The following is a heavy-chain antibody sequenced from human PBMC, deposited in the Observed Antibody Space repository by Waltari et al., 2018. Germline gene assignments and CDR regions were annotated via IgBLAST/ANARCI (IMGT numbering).Heavy chain of an antibody. V-gene: IGHV4-59*11. J-gene: IGHJ3*02. CDR2: NYYSVST. D-gene: IGHD6-13*01. CDR1: GGSISSHY. Sequence: QVQLQESGPGLVKPSETLSLTCTVSGGSISSHYWSWIRQPPGKGLEWIGYNYYSVSTSSNPSRTHRVTTSVDTSKYQLSRSLCSVTAADTAVYSCARDPASAAAFDAFDICCHEAMDTVSS. CDR3: ARDPASAAAFDAFDI.